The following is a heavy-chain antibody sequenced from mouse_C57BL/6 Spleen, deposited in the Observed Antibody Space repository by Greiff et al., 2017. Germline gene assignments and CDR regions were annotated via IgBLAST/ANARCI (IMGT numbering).Heavy chain of an antibody. J-gene: IGHJ4*01. D-gene: IGHD2-3*01. CDR1: GYTFTSYW. CDR3: ARSGVDDGYYVDYAMDY. V-gene: IGHV1-50*01. CDR2: IDPSDSYT. Sequence: VQLQQPGAELVKPGASVKLSCKASGYTFTSYWMQWVKQRPGQGLEWIGEIDPSDSYTNYNQKFKGKATLTVATSSSTAYMQLSSLTSEDSAVYYCARSGVDDGYYVDYAMDYWGQGTSVTVSS.